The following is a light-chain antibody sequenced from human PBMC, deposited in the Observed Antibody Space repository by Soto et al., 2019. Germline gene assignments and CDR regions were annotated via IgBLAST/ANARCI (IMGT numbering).Light chain of an antibody. J-gene: IGKJ3*01. CDR3: QQYSRYPFT. V-gene: IGKV1-5*01. CDR2: DVS. CDR1: QSISEW. Sequence: DIHMTQSPSTLSASVGDRVTITCRVSQSISEWLTWYQQKPGRAPKLLIYDVSSLESGVPSRFSGSGSETEFTLNISSLQPDDFATYYCQQYSRYPFTFGPGTKVDIK.